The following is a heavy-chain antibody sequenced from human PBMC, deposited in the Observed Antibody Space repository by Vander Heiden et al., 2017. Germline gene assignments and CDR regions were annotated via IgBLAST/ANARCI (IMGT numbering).Heavy chain of an antibody. CDR2: INPNSGGT. CDR3: ARERMVTPNWFDP. J-gene: IGHJ5*02. V-gene: IGHV1-2*02. CDR1: GYTFTGYY. D-gene: IGHD2-21*02. Sequence: QVQLVQSGAEVKKPGASVKVSCKASGYTFTGYYMRWVRQAPGQGLEWMGWINPNSGGTNYAQKFQGRVTMTRDTSISTAYMGLSRLRSDDTAVYYCARERMVTPNWFDPWGQGTLVTVSS.